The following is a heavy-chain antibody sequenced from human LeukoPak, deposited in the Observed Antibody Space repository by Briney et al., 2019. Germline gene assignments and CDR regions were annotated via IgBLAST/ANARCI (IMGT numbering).Heavy chain of an antibody. CDR1: GFTVSSNY. Sequence: GGSLRLSCAASGFTVSSNYMSWVRQAPGKGLEWVSVIYKDGVAFHADPVKGRFTISRDTSKNTLFLQMNNLRTEDTAVYHCAKRLQNYLYAYEYWGQGSLVTVSS. J-gene: IGHJ4*01. V-gene: IGHV3-66*02. D-gene: IGHD3-16*01. CDR3: AKRLQNYLYAYEY. CDR2: IYKDGVA.